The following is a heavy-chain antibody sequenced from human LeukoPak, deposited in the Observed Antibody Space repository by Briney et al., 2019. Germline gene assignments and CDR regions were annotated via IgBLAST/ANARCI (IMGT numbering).Heavy chain of an antibody. V-gene: IGHV1-69*01. D-gene: IGHD1-26*01. CDR1: GGTFSTYA. Sequence: GSSVKVSCKASGGTFSTYALSWVRQAPGQGLEWMGGIIPVFGTTNYAQKFQGRVTITADESTSTAYMELSRLTSEDTAVYYCARDGGRGYWGQGTLITVSS. CDR3: ARDGGRGY. CDR2: IIPVFGTT. J-gene: IGHJ4*02.